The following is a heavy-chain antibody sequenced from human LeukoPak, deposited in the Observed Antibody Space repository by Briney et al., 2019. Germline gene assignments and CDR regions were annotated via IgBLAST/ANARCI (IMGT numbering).Heavy chain of an antibody. V-gene: IGHV1-18*01. D-gene: IGHD1-26*01. J-gene: IGHJ6*02. Sequence: ASVKVSCKASGYTFTSYGISWERQAPGQGLEWMGWIRAYNGNTNYAQKLQGRVTMTTDTSTSTAYMELRSLRSDDTAVYYCARRGSYYTYYYGMDVWGQGTTVTVSS. CDR3: ARRGSYYTYYYGMDV. CDR1: GYTFTSYG. CDR2: IRAYNGNT.